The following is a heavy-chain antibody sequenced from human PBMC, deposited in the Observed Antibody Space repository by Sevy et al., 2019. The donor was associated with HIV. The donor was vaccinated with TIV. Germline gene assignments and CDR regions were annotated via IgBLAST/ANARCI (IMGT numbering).Heavy chain of an antibody. CDR3: ARERGRETPFGVANCFDP. CDR2: INPKSGGT. V-gene: IGHV1-2*02. J-gene: IGHJ5*02. D-gene: IGHD3-3*01. CDR1: GYTFTGYY. Sequence: ASVKVSCKTSGYTFTGYYMHWVRQAPGQGLEWMGWINPKSGGTFYAQKFQDRVTMTRDTLIDTAYMELGRLTSDDMALYFCARERGRETPFGVANCFDPWGQGTLVTVSS.